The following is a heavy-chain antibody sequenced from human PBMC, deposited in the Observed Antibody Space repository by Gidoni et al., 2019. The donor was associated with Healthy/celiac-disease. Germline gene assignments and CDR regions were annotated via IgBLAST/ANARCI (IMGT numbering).Heavy chain of an antibody. V-gene: IGHV1-69*01. CDR1: GGTFSSYA. D-gene: IGHD3-16*01. CDR3: ARERSPRQITTWGYAEYFQH. J-gene: IGHJ1*01. Sequence: QVRLVQSGAEVQKPGSSVKVSCKASGGTFSSYAISWVRHSPGQGLEWMGGIIPIFCTANYAQKFQGRVTITADESTSTAYMELSSLRSEDTAVYYCARERSPRQITTWGYAEYFQHWGQGTLVTVSS. CDR2: IIPIFCTA.